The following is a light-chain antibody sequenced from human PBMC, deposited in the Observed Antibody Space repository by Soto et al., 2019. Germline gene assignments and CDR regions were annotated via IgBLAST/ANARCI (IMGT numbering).Light chain of an antibody. CDR3: QQYHSWTA. J-gene: IGKJ1*01. CDR2: GAA. Sequence: EIVMTQSPATLSVSPGERVTLSCRASQSVFSSLAWYQQKPGQAPRLLIYGAATRATSVPARFSGSGSGTEFTLTITSLQSEDFARYYCQQYHSWTAFGRGTTVDLK. V-gene: IGKV3-15*01. CDR1: QSVFSS.